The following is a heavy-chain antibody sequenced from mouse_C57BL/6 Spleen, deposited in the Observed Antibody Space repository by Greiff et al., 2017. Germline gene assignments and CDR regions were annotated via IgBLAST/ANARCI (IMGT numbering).Heavy chain of an antibody. Sequence: VQGVESGPGLVAPSQSLSITCTVSGFSLTSYGVHWVRQPPGKGLEWLVVIWSDGSTTSNSALKSRLGISKDNSKSQVFLKMNSLQTDDTAMYYCARHGEDYGWYFDVWGTGTTVTVSS. CDR2: IWSDGST. CDR1: GFSLTSYG. V-gene: IGHV2-6-1*01. CDR3: ARHGEDYGWYFDV. D-gene: IGHD2-4*01. J-gene: IGHJ1*03.